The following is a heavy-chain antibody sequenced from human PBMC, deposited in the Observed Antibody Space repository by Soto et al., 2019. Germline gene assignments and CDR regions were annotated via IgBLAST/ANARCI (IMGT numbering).Heavy chain of an antibody. CDR2: ISYDGSNK. Sequence: PGGSLRLSCAASGFTFSSYAMHWVRQAPGKGLEWVAVISYDGSNKYYADSVKGRFTISRDNSKNTLYLQMNSLRAEDTAVYYCARCVAVAGRVDGMDVWGQGTTVTVSS. D-gene: IGHD6-19*01. CDR3: ARCVAVAGRVDGMDV. V-gene: IGHV3-30-3*01. CDR1: GFTFSSYA. J-gene: IGHJ6*02.